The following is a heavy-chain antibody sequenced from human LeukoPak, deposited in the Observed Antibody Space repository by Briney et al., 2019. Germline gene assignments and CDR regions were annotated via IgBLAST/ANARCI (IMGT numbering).Heavy chain of an antibody. J-gene: IGHJ6*02. D-gene: IGHD1-26*01. Sequence: SQTLSLTCTVSGGSISSGGYYWSWIRQPPGKGLEWIGYIYYSGSTNYNPSLKSRVTISVDTSKNQFSLKLSSVTAADTAVYYCARDSVGATSDYYYGMDVWGQGTTVTVSS. CDR2: IYYSGST. V-gene: IGHV4-61*08. CDR1: GGSISSGGYY. CDR3: ARDSVGATSDYYYGMDV.